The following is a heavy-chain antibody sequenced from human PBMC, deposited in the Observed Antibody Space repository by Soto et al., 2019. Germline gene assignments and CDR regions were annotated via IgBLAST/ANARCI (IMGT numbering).Heavy chain of an antibody. J-gene: IGHJ4*02. CDR2: IWFDGNKQ. Sequence: GGSLRLSCAASGFTFGNYGLHWVRQAPGKGLEWVAVIWFDGNKQHYADSVKGRFTISRDNSKNTLYVRMTSLRAEDTAVYYCARGLQSHFDYLGQGTLVTVSS. CDR3: ARGLQSHFDY. CDR1: GFTFGNYG. V-gene: IGHV3-33*01.